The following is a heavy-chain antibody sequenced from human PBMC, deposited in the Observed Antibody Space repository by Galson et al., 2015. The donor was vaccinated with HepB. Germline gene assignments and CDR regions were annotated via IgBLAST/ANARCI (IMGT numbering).Heavy chain of an antibody. CDR1: GYTFTNYA. Sequence: SVKVSCKASGYTFTNYAIHWVRQAPGQGLEWMAWINGGNGNTKSSQKFQGRVTITRDTSASTAYMELSSPRSEDTALYYCARDLYGSGSYYFDYWGQGTLVTVSS. V-gene: IGHV1-3*01. D-gene: IGHD3-10*01. CDR3: ARDLYGSGSYYFDY. J-gene: IGHJ4*02. CDR2: INGGNGNT.